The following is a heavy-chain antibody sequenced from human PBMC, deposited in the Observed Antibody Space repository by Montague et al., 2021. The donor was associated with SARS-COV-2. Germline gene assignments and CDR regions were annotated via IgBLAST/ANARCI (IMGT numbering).Heavy chain of an antibody. CDR1: GFTFSSYA. Sequence: SLRLSCAASGFTFSSYAMHWVRQAPGKGLEWVAVITYDGSNKYYADSVKGRFTISRDNSKNTLYLQMNSLRAEDTAVYYCVRDGVLWFREDTRAGMDVWGQGTTVTVSS. J-gene: IGHJ6*02. CDR2: ITYDGSNK. V-gene: IGHV3-30*04. CDR3: VRDGVLWFREDTRAGMDV. D-gene: IGHD3-10*01.